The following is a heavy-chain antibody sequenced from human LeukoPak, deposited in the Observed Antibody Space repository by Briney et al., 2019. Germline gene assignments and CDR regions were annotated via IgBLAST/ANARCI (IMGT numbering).Heavy chain of an antibody. CDR3: ARARVGQWLV. CDR1: GGSISSSNYH. Sequence: SETLSLTCTVSGGSISSSNYHWGWIRQPPGKGLEWIGTIDYSGSTYYNPSLKSRVTISVDTSKNQFSLKLSSVTAADTAVYYCARARVGQWLVWGQGTLVTVSS. V-gene: IGHV4-39*07. J-gene: IGHJ4*02. D-gene: IGHD6-19*01. CDR2: IDYSGST.